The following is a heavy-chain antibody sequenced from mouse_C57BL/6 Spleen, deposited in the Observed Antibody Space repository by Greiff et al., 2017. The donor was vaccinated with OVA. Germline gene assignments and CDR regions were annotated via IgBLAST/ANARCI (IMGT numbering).Heavy chain of an antibody. J-gene: IGHJ2*01. V-gene: IGHV1-52*01. D-gene: IGHD1-1*01. CDR2: IYPSDSYT. CDR3: AREGGYYGHFGY. Sequence: QVQLQQPGAELVRPGSSVKLSCKASGYTFTSYWMHWVKQRPIQGLEWIGNIYPSDSYTHYNQKFKDKATLTSDKSSSTAYMQLSSLKSEDSAVYDCAREGGYYGHFGYWGKGTTLTVAS. CDR1: GYTFTSYW.